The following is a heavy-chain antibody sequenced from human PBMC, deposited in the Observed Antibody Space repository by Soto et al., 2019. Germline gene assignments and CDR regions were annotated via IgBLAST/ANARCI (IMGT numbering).Heavy chain of an antibody. V-gene: IGHV1-69*12. CDR2: SIPICGTA. CDR3: AWQSDQGLAS. CDR1: GGTFSSYA. D-gene: IGHD6-19*01. Sequence: QVQLVQSGAEGKKPGSSVKVSCKASGGTFSSYAISWVRQAPGQGLEWLGGSIPICGTANYAPMFQGRVPNPADASTATAHVGMSSVRQEDTAVYYCAWQSDQGLASWGDGSLVTVAA. J-gene: IGHJ5*01.